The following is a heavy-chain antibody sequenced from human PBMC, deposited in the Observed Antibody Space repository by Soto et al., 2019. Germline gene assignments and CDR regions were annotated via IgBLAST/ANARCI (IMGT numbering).Heavy chain of an antibody. V-gene: IGHV4-59*01. J-gene: IGHJ3*02. CDR2: IYYTGST. Sequence: SETLSLTCTVSGDSISSYYWSWVRQPPGKGLECIGYIYYTGSTNYNPSLKSRVTISADTSKNQFSLKLSSVTAADTAVYYCARDWDHFYDSSGYYVGIFHAFDMWGQGTMVTVSS. D-gene: IGHD3-22*01. CDR3: ARDWDHFYDSSGYYVGIFHAFDM. CDR1: GDSISSYY.